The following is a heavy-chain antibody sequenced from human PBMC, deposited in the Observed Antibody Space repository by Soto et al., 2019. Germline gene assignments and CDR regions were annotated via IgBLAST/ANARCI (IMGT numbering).Heavy chain of an antibody. V-gene: IGHV3-23*01. J-gene: IGHJ4*02. D-gene: IGHD3-16*02. CDR2: ISGSGGST. CDR3: AKDPPPPIWGSYRSYFDY. CDR1: GFTFSSYA. Sequence: EVQLLESGGGLVQPGGSLRLSCAASGFTFSSYAMSWVRQAPGKGLEWVSAISGSGGSTYYADSVKGRFTISRDNYKNTLYLQMNSLRAEDTAVYYCAKDPPPPIWGSYRSYFDYWGQGTLVTVSA.